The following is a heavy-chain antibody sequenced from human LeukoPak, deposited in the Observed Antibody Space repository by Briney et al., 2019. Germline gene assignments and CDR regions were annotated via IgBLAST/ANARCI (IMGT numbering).Heavy chain of an antibody. CDR1: GFTFSDYY. J-gene: IGHJ5*02. V-gene: IGHV3-11*01. D-gene: IGHD6-19*01. CDR2: ISSSGSTI. CDR3: AVTSGSSGWANWFDP. Sequence: PGGSLRLSCAASGFTFSDYYMSWIRQAPGKGLEWVSYISSSGSTIYYADSVKGRFTISRDNAKNSLYLQMNSLRAEDTALYYCAVTSGSSGWANWFDPWGQGTLVTVSS.